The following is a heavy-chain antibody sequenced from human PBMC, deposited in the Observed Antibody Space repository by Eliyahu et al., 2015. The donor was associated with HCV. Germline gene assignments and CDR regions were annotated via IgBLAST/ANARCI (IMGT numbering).Heavy chain of an antibody. V-gene: IGHV3-53*01. CDR1: GFSXSSNY. CDR2: IYSDGSA. J-gene: IGHJ4*02. CDR3: AREGFYYVSASYVLDY. D-gene: IGHD3-10*01. Sequence: EVQLVQSGGGLIQPGGSLRLSCATSGFSXSSNYMSWVRQAPGKGLEWVSVIYSDGSAYYADSVKGRFTISRDNSKNTLYLQMSSLRAEDTALYYCAREGFYYVSASYVLDYWGQGSLVTVSS.